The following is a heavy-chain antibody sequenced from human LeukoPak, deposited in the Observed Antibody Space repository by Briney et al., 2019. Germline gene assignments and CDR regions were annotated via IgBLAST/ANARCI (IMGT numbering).Heavy chain of an antibody. CDR3: ARDSSGYDN. D-gene: IGHD3-22*01. CDR1: GYTFTGYY. V-gene: IGHV1-8*02. Sequence: ASVKVSCKASGYTFTGYYMHWVRQAPGQGLEWMGWMNPNSGNTGYAQKFQGRVTMARNTSISTAYMELSSLRSEDTAVYYCARDSSGYDNWGQGTLVTVSS. J-gene: IGHJ4*02. CDR2: MNPNSGNT.